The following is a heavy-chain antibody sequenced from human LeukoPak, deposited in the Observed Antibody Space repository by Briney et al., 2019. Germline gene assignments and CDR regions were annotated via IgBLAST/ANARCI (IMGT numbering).Heavy chain of an antibody. CDR2: IYYSGST. CDR1: GGSISSYY. D-gene: IGHD2-2*01. V-gene: IGHV4-59*01. CDR3: ARSYRSSTSCYYFDY. Sequence: SETLSLTCTVSGGSISSYYWSWIRQPPGKGLEWIGYIYYSGSTNYNPSLKSRVTISVDTSKNQFSLKLSSVTAADTAVYYCARSYRSSTSCYYFDYWGQGTLVTVSS. J-gene: IGHJ4*02.